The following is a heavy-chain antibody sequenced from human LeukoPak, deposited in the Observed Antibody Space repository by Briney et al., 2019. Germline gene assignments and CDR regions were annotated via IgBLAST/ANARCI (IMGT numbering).Heavy chain of an antibody. V-gene: IGHV4-30-4*07. CDR1: GGSISSGGYS. CDR2: IYYSGST. J-gene: IGHJ3*02. D-gene: IGHD3-22*01. Sequence: SETLSLTCAVSGGSISSGGYSWSWIRQPPGKGLEWIGYIYYSGSTYYNPSLKSRVTISVDTSKNQFSLKLSSVTAADTAVYYCALLAVTDAFDIWGQGTMVTVSS. CDR3: ALLAVTDAFDI.